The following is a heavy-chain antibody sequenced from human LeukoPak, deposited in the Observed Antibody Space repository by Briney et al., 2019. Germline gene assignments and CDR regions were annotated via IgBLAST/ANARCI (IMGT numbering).Heavy chain of an antibody. D-gene: IGHD2-15*01. J-gene: IGHJ4*02. V-gene: IGHV3-74*01. CDR3: TRGSNRWSPSYHFDY. CDR2: INSDGSST. CDR1: GFTISSYW. Sequence: GGSLRLSCAASGFTISSYWMHRVRQAPGKGLVWVSHINSDGSSTRYADSVKGRFTISRDNAKNTLYLQMNSLTAEDTAVYYCTRGSNRWSPSYHFDYWGQGNLVSVSS.